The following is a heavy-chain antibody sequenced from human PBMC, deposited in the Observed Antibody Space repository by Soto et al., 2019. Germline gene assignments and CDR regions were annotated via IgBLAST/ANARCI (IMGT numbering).Heavy chain of an antibody. D-gene: IGHD3-3*01. CDR3: ASGYYDSWSGYHPNFDY. J-gene: IGHJ4*02. Sequence: GGSLRLSCAASGFTFSSYGMSWVRQAPGKGLEWVSAISSSGATTYYADSVKGRLTISRDNSKNTLYLQMKSLRAEDTAVYYCASGYYDSWSGYHPNFDYSGQGCLVTFSS. CDR1: GFTFSSYG. CDR2: ISSSGATT. V-gene: IGHV3-23*01.